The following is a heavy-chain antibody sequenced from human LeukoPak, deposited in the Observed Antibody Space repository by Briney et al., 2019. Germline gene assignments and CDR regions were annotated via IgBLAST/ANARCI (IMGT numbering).Heavy chain of an antibody. J-gene: IGHJ3*02. CDR2: IYSGGSA. Sequence: GGSLRLSCAASGFAFSRHSMNWVRQAPGKGLEWVSVIYSGGSAYYADSVKGRFTISRDNSKNTLFLQMNSLRAEDTAVYYCARGFQVLRFLEWLSTGAFDIWGQGTMVTVSS. CDR3: ARGFQVLRFLEWLSTGAFDI. V-gene: IGHV3-53*01. D-gene: IGHD3-3*01. CDR1: GFAFSRHS.